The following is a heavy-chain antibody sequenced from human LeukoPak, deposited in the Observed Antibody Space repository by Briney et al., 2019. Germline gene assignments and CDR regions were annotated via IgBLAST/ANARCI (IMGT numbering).Heavy chain of an antibody. D-gene: IGHD3-10*01. V-gene: IGHV3-33*01. CDR2: IWYDGSNK. J-gene: IGHJ4*02. CDR3: ARDGLTMVRGQTFLDY. Sequence: GGSLRLSCAASGFTFSNHGIHWVRQAPGKGLEWVAIIWYDGSNKYYADSVKGRFSISRDNSKNTLYLQMNSLRAEDTAVYYCARDGLTMVRGQTFLDYWGQGTLVTVSS. CDR1: GFTFSNHG.